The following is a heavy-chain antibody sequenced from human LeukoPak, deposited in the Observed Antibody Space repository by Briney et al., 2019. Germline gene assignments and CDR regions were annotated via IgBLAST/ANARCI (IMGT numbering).Heavy chain of an antibody. Sequence: SQTLSLTCAVSGGSISSGGYSWSWIRQPPGKGLEWIGSIYYSGSTYYNPSLKSRVTISVDTSKNQFSLKLSAVTAADTAVYYCARRSTSLGHWFDPWGQGTLVTVSS. CDR2: IYYSGST. V-gene: IGHV4-30-2*03. J-gene: IGHJ5*02. CDR1: GGSISSGGYS. D-gene: IGHD6-13*01. CDR3: ARRSTSLGHWFDP.